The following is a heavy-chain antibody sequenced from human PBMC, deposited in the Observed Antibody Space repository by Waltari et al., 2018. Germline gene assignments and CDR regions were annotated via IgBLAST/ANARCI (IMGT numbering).Heavy chain of an antibody. CDR2: INQDGSEQ. CDR3: ARDRLIRFGGVDY. J-gene: IGHJ4*02. CDR1: GFTFRPSW. D-gene: IGHD3-16*01. Sequence: EVQLVESGGGLVQPGGSLRLSCAASGFTFRPSWMSWVRQAPGKGLEWVANINQDGSEQYYVDSVKGRFTISRDNAKNSLYLQMNSLRAEDTAVYYCARDRLIRFGGVDYWGQGTLVTVSS. V-gene: IGHV3-7*03.